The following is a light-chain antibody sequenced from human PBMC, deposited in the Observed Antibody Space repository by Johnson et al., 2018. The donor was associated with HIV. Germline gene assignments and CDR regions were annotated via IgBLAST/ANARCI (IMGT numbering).Light chain of an antibody. CDR1: SSNIGNNY. Sequence: QSVLTQPPSVSAAPGQKVTISCSGSSSNIGNNYVSWYQQLPGTAPKLLIYENNKRPSGIPDRFSGSKSGTSATLGITGLQTGDEADYCCATWDSSLSTYVFGTGTNVTVL. CDR2: ENN. CDR3: ATWDSSLSTYV. J-gene: IGLJ1*01. V-gene: IGLV1-51*02.